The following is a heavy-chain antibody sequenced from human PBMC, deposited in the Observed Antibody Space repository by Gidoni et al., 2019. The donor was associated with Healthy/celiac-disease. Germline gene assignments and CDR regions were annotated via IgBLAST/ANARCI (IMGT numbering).Heavy chain of an antibody. J-gene: IGHJ3*02. CDR2: IIPILGIA. CDR3: AGGATVQWLENDAFDI. CDR1: GGTVSSYA. V-gene: IGHV1-69*04. Sequence: QVQLVQSGAEGKKPGSAVKVSCKASGGTVSSYAISWVRQAPGQGLEWMGRIIPILGIANYAQKVQGSVTFPSDKSTRTAYLELSSLRSEDPAVYYCAGGATVQWLENDAFDIWGQGTMVTVSS. D-gene: IGHD6-19*01.